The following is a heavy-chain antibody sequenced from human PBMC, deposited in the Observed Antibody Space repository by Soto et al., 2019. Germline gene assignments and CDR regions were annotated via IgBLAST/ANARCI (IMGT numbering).Heavy chain of an antibody. Sequence: LRLSCAASGFTFSSYAMHWVRQAPGKGLEWVAVISYDGSNKYYADSVKGRFTISRDNSKNTLYLQMNSLRAEDTAVYYCARGGAVADPTFFDYWGQGTLVTVSS. CDR2: ISYDGSNK. CDR3: ARGGAVADPTFFDY. D-gene: IGHD6-19*01. J-gene: IGHJ4*02. CDR1: GFTFSSYA. V-gene: IGHV3-30-3*01.